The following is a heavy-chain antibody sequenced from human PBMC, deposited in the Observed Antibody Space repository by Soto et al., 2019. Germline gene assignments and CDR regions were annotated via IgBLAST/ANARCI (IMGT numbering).Heavy chain of an antibody. CDR2: IYYSGST. CDR1: GGSISSYY. V-gene: IGHV4-59*01. D-gene: IGHD6-19*01. J-gene: IGHJ6*02. CDR3: ARGKGYSSGWYGGYYYYGMDV. Sequence: SETLSLTCTVSGGSISSYYWSWIRQPPGKGLEWIGYIYYSGSTNYNPSLKSRVTISVDTSKNQFSLKLSSVTAADTAVYYCARGKGYSSGWYGGYYYYGMDVWGQGTTVTVSS.